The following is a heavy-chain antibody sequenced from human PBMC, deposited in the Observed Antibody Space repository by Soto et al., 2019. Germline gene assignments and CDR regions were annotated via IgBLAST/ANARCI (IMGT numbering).Heavy chain of an antibody. CDR1: GYTFTSYG. CDR2: ISAYNGNT. Sequence: QVQLVQSGAEVKKPGASVKVSCNDSGYTFTSYGISWVRQAPGQGLEWMGWISAYNGNTNYAQKLQGRVTMTTDTSTSTGDMELRSCRSDDTAVYYCAGAPIDFWSGRHDYWGQGTLVTVSS. D-gene: IGHD3-3*01. V-gene: IGHV1-18*01. J-gene: IGHJ4*02. CDR3: AGAPIDFWSGRHDY.